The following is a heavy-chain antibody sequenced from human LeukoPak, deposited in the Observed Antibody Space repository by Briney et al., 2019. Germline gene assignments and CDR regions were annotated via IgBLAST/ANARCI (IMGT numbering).Heavy chain of an antibody. Sequence: QSGGSLRLSCAASGFTVSSNYMSWVRQAPGKGLEWVSVIYSGGSTYYADSVKGRFTISRDNSKNTLYLQMNSLRAEDTAVYYCARLRFLEWNNNWFDPWGQGTLVTVSS. CDR3: ARLRFLEWNNNWFDP. V-gene: IGHV3-53*01. CDR2: IYSGGST. J-gene: IGHJ5*02. CDR1: GFTVSSNY. D-gene: IGHD3-3*01.